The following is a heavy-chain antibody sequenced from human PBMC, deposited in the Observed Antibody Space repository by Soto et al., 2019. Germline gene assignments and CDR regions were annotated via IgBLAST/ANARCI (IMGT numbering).Heavy chain of an antibody. J-gene: IGHJ4*02. V-gene: IGHV4-31*03. CDR2: IFYSGSA. CDR3: AGSSGNYHPLDY. D-gene: IGHD1-26*01. CDR1: GGSISSGGYY. Sequence: QVQLQESGPGLVKPSQTLSLSCNVSGGSISSGGYYWSWFRQQSGKGLEWIGYIFYSGSAHNNPSLNSRVTISLDTSKNQFSLKLTSVTAADTAVYFCAGSSGNYHPLDYWGQGILVTVSS.